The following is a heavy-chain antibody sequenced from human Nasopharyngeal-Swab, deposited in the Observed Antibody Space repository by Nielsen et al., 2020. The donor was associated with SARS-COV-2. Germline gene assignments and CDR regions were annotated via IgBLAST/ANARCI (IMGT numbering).Heavy chain of an antibody. CDR2: ISAYNGNT. D-gene: IGHD1-26*01. CDR3: ARDIVPGSWELLLPDAFDI. CDR1: GYTFTSYG. J-gene: IGHJ3*02. V-gene: IGHV1-18*01. Sequence: ASVKVSCKASGYTFTSYGISWVRQAPGQGLEWMGWISAYNGNTNYAQKLQGRVTMTTDTSTSTAYMELRSLRSDDTAVYYCARDIVPGSWELLLPDAFDIWGQGTMVTVSS.